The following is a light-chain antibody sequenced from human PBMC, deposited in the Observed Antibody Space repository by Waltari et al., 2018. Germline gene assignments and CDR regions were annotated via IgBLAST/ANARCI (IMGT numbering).Light chain of an antibody. CDR2: EET. CDR3: CSYAGSTASIL. V-gene: IGLV2-23*01. J-gene: IGLJ2*01. CDR1: SRDVWRHNL. Sequence: QSALTQPASVSGSPGQSLTISCTGTSRDVWRHNLVSSYQHHPGKAPKLMIYEETQRPSGVSNRFSSSKSGNTASLTISGLQAEDEADYYCCSYAGSTASILLGGGTKLTVL.